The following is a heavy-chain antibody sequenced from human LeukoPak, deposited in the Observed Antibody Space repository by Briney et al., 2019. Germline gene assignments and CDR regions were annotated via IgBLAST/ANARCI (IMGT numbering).Heavy chain of an antibody. CDR1: GGSISSSSYY. V-gene: IGHV4-39*01. Sequence: SETLSLTCTVSGGSISSSSYYWGWIRQPPGKGLEWIGSIYYSGSTYYNPSLKSRVTISVDTSKNQFSLKLSSVTAADTAVYYCATKGIAAAGTGLGDDYWGQGTLVTVSS. J-gene: IGHJ4*02. CDR2: IYYSGST. CDR3: ATKGIAAAGTGLGDDY. D-gene: IGHD6-13*01.